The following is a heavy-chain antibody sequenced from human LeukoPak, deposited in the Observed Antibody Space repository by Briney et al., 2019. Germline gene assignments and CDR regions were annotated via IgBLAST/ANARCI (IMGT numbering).Heavy chain of an antibody. D-gene: IGHD3-22*01. CDR2: ISYDGSNK. Sequence: GGSLRLSCAASGFTFSSYGMHWVRQAPGKGLEWVAVISYDGSNKYYADSVKGRFTISRDNSKNTLYLQMNSLRAEDTAVYYCAKDFSPHYDSSGYYSRFDYWGQGTLVTVSS. CDR1: GFTFSSYG. CDR3: AKDFSPHYDSSGYYSRFDY. J-gene: IGHJ4*02. V-gene: IGHV3-30*18.